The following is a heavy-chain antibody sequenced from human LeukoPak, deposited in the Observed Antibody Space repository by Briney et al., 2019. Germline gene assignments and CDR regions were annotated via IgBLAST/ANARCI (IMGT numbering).Heavy chain of an antibody. V-gene: IGHV3-7*01. CDR2: IKQDGSEK. CDR1: GFTFSSYW. J-gene: IGHJ6*03. CDR3: ARSDQQLGWWYYYYYMDV. Sequence: TGGSLRLSCAASGFTFSSYWMSWVRQAPGKGQEWVANIKQDGSEKYYVDSVKGRFTISRDNAKNSLYLQMNSLRAEDTAVYYCARSDQQLGWWYYYYYMDVWGKGTTVTVSS. D-gene: IGHD6-13*01.